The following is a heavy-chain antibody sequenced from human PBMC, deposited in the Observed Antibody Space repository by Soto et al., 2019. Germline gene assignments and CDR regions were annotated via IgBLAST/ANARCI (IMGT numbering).Heavy chain of an antibody. J-gene: IGHJ4*02. CDR1: GGSFSGYY. D-gene: IGHD1-26*01. CDR3: ARGLRLLWELLSFDY. Sequence: LSLTCAVYGGSFSGYYWSWIRQPPGKGLEWIGEINHSGSTNYNPSLKSRVTISVDTSKNQFSLKLSSVTAADTAVYYCARGLRLLWELLSFDYWGQGTLVTVSS. V-gene: IGHV4-34*01. CDR2: INHSGST.